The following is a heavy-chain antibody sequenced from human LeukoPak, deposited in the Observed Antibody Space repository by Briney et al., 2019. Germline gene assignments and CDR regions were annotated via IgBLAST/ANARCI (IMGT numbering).Heavy chain of an antibody. D-gene: IGHD3-9*01. CDR3: ATSALTGYLTPYAFDI. J-gene: IGHJ3*02. CDR2: INPNSGGT. Sequence: GASVKVSCKASGYTFTGYYMHWVRQAPGQGLEWMGWINPNSGGTNYAQKFQGRVTITADESTSTAFMELSSLRSEDTAVYYCATSALTGYLTPYAFDIWGQGTMVTVSS. CDR1: GYTFTGYY. V-gene: IGHV1-2*02.